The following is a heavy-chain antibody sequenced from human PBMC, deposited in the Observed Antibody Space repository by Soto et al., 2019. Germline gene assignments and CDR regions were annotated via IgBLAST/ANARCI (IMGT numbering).Heavy chain of an antibody. CDR3: ARDFPRVPRSDYGMDV. Sequence: PSETLSLTCTVSGGSISSGGYYWSWIRQHPGKGLEWIGYIYYSGSTYYNPSLKSRVTIPVDTSKNQFSLKLSSVTAADTAVYYCARDFPRVPRSDYGMDVWGQGTTVTVSS. CDR1: GGSISSGGYY. V-gene: IGHV4-31*03. CDR2: IYYSGST. J-gene: IGHJ6*02.